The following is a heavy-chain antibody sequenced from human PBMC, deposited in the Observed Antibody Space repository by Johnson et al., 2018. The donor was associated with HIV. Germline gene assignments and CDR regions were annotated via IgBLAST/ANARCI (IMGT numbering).Heavy chain of an antibody. CDR3: VRGIVVRLGAFDI. CDR2: IGTTGDT. Sequence: VQLVESGGGVVQPGRSLRLSCAASGFTFSSYDMHWVRQVTGKGLEWVSSIGTTGDTYYPGSVKGRFTISRENAKKSLYLQMNNLRAGDTAVYYCVRGIVVRLGAFDIWGQGTTVTVSS. J-gene: IGHJ3*02. CDR1: GFTFSSYD. V-gene: IGHV3-13*01. D-gene: IGHD3-22*01.